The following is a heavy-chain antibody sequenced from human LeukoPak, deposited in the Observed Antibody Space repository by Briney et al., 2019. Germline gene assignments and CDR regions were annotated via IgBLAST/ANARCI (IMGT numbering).Heavy chain of an antibody. CDR3: ARDLINVWGSGDSPLDY. CDR2: ISAYNGNT. CDR1: GYTFTSYG. V-gene: IGHV1-18*01. Sequence: ASVKVSCKASGYTFTSYGISWVRQAPGQGLEWMGWISAYNGNTNYAQKLQGRVTMTTDTSTSIAYMELRSLRSDDTAVYYCARDLINVWGSGDSPLDYWGQGTLVTVSS. J-gene: IGHJ4*02. D-gene: IGHD3-10*01.